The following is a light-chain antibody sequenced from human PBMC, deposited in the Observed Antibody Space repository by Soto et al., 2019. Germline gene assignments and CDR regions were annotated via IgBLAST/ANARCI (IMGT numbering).Light chain of an antibody. V-gene: IGLV2-14*03. CDR1: SSDVGGYNY. J-gene: IGLJ1*01. Sequence: QSALAQPASVSLSPGQWITISCTGTSSDVGGYNYVSWYQQHPGKAPKLMIYEVTNRPSGVSNRFSGSKSGNTASLTISGLQAEDEADYYCSSYTSSSSLGVFGTGTKVTVL. CDR2: EVT. CDR3: SSYTSSSSLGV.